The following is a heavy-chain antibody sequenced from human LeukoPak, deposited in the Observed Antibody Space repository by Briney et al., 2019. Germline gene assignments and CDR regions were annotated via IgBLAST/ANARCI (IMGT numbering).Heavy chain of an antibody. CDR2: IYHSGST. J-gene: IGHJ4*02. D-gene: IGHD6-13*01. CDR1: GGSISNYW. CDR3: ARLVAATGNFDY. Sequence: SETLSLTCTVSGGSISNYWWSWIRQPPGKGLEWIGYIYHSGSTYYNPSLKSRVTISVDRSKNQFSLKLSSVTAADTAVYYCARLVAATGNFDYWGQGTLVTVSS. V-gene: IGHV4-30-2*01.